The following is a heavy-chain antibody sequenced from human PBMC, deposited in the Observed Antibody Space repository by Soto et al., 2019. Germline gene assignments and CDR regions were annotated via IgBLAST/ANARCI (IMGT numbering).Heavy chain of an antibody. Sequence: PGGSLRLSCAASGFTFSSYAMSWVRQAPGKGLEWVSAISGSGGSTYYADSVKGRFTISRDNSKNTLYLQMNSLRAEDTAVYYCAKEKRGRLTGYYHWFDPWGQGTLVTVSS. J-gene: IGHJ5*02. CDR2: ISGSGGST. CDR1: GFTFSSYA. D-gene: IGHD3-9*01. V-gene: IGHV3-23*01. CDR3: AKEKRGRLTGYYHWFDP.